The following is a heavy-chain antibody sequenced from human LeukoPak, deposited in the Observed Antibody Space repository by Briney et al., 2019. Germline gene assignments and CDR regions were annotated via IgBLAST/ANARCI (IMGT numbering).Heavy chain of an antibody. CDR2: VNSNGGNT. D-gene: IGHD3-9*01. J-gene: IGHJ4*02. Sequence: GGPLRLSCAASGFTFSTYALLWVRQAPGKGLEFVSGVNSNGGNTYYANSVKGRFTISRDNSKNTLYLQMGSLRPEDMAVYHCARVILTGYYYDSWGQGTLVTVSS. V-gene: IGHV3-64*01. CDR3: ARVILTGYYYDS. CDR1: GFTFSTYA.